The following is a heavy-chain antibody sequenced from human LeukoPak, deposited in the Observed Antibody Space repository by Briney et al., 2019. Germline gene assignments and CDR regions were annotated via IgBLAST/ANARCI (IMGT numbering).Heavy chain of an antibody. CDR1: GFTFGDYA. D-gene: IGHD3-10*01. CDR2: IRSKAYDGTT. J-gene: IGHJ4*02. Sequence: GGSLRLSCTASGFTFGDYAMSWVRQAPGKGLEWVGFIRSKAYDGTTEYAASVKGKFTISRDDSKSIAYLQMNSLKTEDTAVYYCTRAMVRGVILSNVDYWGQGTLVTVSS. V-gene: IGHV3-49*04. CDR3: TRAMVRGVILSNVDY.